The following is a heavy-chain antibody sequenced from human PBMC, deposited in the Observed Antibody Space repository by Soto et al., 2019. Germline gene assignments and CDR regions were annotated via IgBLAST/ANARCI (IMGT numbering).Heavy chain of an antibody. CDR1: GGTFSSYA. V-gene: IGHV1-69*13. CDR2: IIPIFGTA. J-gene: IGHJ3*02. CDR3: ARNNRGLGAFDI. Sequence: SVKVSCKASGGTFSSYAISWVRQAPGQGLEWMGGIIPIFGTANYAQEFQGRVTITADESTSTAYMELSSLRSEDTAVYYCARNNRGLGAFDIWGQGTMVTVSS. D-gene: IGHD5-12*01.